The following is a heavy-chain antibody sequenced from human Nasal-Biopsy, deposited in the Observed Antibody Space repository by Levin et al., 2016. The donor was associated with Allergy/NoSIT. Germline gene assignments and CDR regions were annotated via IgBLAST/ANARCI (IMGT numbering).Heavy chain of an antibody. Sequence: GESLKISCEASGLTFSGHGMNWVRQAPGKGLEWVAVISHDGRNDYYADSVRGRFTISRDNSERTVFLQMNSLRPEDTAVYYCAKEAPGSDGKYYFDFWGQGTVVTVSS. CDR3: AKEAPGSDGKYYFDF. J-gene: IGHJ4*02. D-gene: IGHD5-24*01. CDR2: ISHDGRND. CDR1: GLTFSGHG. V-gene: IGHV3-30*18.